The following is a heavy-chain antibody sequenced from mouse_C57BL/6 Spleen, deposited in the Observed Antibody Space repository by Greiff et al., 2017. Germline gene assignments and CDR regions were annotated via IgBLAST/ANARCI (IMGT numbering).Heavy chain of an antibody. D-gene: IGHD2-4*01. CDR1: GFNIKDYY. V-gene: IGHV14-1*01. Sequence: VHVKQSGAELVRPGASVKLSCTASGFNIKDYYMHWVKQRPEQGLEWIGRIDPEDGDTEYAPKFQGKATMTADTSSNTAYLQLSSLTSEDTAVYYCTSSRDDYDRTWFAYWGQGTLVTVSA. CDR3: TSSRDDYDRTWFAY. CDR2: IDPEDGDT. J-gene: IGHJ3*01.